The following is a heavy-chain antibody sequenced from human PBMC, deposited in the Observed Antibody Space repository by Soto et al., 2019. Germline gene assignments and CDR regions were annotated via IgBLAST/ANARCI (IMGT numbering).Heavy chain of an antibody. CDR3: VRGQRSSGSIDP. CDR2: VYSSGGS. J-gene: IGHJ5*02. V-gene: IGHV4-4*07. D-gene: IGHD2-2*01. CDR1: GGSMASYY. Sequence: PSENLSLTCAVSGGSMASYYWTWIRRPDGNGLDGIGGVYSSGGSHDNPALKSRVTISLDTSKNQVSLRLLSVTDADTAVYFFVRGQRSSGSIDPCGQGILVTV.